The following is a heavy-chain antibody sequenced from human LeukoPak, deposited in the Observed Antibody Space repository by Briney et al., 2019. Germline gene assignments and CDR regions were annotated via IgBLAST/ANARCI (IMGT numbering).Heavy chain of an antibody. D-gene: IGHD3-22*01. Sequence: GGSLRLSCAASGFTFSSYGMHWVRQAPGKGLEWVAFIRYDGSNKYYVDSVKGRFTISRDNAKNSLYLQMNSLRAEDTAVYYCARSCYDSSGCHDAFDIWGQGTMVTVSS. CDR1: GFTFSSYG. CDR3: ARSCYDSSGCHDAFDI. CDR2: IRYDGSNK. V-gene: IGHV3-30*02. J-gene: IGHJ3*02.